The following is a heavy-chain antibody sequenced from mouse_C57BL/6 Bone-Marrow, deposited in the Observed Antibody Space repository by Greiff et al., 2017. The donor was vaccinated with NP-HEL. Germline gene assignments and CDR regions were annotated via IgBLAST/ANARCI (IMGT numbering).Heavy chain of an antibody. CDR3: TTYYGNYLLYAMDY. CDR1: GFNIQDDY. J-gene: IGHJ4*01. V-gene: IGHV14-4*01. D-gene: IGHD2-1*01. Sequence: EVKLMESGAELVRPGASVKLSCTASGFNIQDDYMHWVKQRPEQGLEWIGWIDPENGDTEYASKFQGKATITADTSSNPAYLQLSSLTSEDTAVYYCTTYYGNYLLYAMDYWGQGTSVTVSS. CDR2: IDPENGDT.